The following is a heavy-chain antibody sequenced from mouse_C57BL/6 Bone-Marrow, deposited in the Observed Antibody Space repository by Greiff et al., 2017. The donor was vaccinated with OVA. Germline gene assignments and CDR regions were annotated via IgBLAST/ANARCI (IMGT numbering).Heavy chain of an antibody. D-gene: IGHD1-1*01. CDR1: GYTFTSYG. CDR3: ARCWNYYGSRNVGGPWYFDV. J-gene: IGHJ1*03. Sequence: VKLQESGAELARPGASVKLSCKASGYTFTSYGISWVKQRTGQGLEWIGEIYPRSGNTYYNEKFKGKATLTADKSSSTAYMELRSLTSEDSAVYFCARCWNYYGSRNVGGPWYFDVWGTGTTVTVSS. V-gene: IGHV1-81*01. CDR2: IYPRSGNT.